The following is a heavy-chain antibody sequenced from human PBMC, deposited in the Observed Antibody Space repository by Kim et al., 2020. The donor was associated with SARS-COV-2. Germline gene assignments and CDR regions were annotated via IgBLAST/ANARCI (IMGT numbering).Heavy chain of an antibody. CDR1: GGSFSGYY. Sequence: SETLSLTCAVYGGSFSGYYWSWIRQPPGKGLEWIGEINHSGSTNYNPSLKSRVTISVDTSKNQFSLKLSSVTAADTAVYYCAREGGSSGYLRYYYYGMDVWGQGTTVTVSS. V-gene: IGHV4-34*01. CDR3: AREGGSSGYLRYYYYGMDV. J-gene: IGHJ6*02. CDR2: INHSGST. D-gene: IGHD3-22*01.